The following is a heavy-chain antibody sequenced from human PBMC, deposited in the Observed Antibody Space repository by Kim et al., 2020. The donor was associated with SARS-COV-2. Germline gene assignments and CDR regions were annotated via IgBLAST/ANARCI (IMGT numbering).Heavy chain of an antibody. CDR3: TTDAMVQGVISYYYYMDV. CDR2: IKSKTDGGTT. Sequence: GGSLRLSCAASGFTFSNAWMSWVRQAPGKGLEWVGRIKSKTDGGTTDYAAPVKGRFTISRDDSKNTLYLQMNSLKTEDTAVYYCTTDAMVQGVISYYYYMDVWGKGTTVTVSS. D-gene: IGHD3-10*01. CDR1: GFTFSNAW. V-gene: IGHV3-15*01. J-gene: IGHJ6*03.